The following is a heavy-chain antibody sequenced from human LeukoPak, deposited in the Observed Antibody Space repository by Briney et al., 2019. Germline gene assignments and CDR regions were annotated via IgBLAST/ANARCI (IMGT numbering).Heavy chain of an antibody. D-gene: IGHD3-16*02. J-gene: IGHJ3*02. Sequence: AASVKVSCKASGYTFTSYYMHWVRQAPGQGLEWMGIINPSGGSTSYAQKFQGRVTMTEDTSTDTAYMELSSLRSEDTAVYYCALMITFGGVIAHGAFDIWGQGTMVTVSS. CDR1: GYTFTSYY. CDR3: ALMITFGGVIAHGAFDI. V-gene: IGHV1-46*01. CDR2: INPSGGST.